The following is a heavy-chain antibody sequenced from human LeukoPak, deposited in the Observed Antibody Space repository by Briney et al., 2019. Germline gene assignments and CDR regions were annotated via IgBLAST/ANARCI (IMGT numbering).Heavy chain of an antibody. J-gene: IGHJ6*02. Sequence: GGSLRLSCAASGFAFSSYAMSWVRRAPGKGLEWVSAISGSGGSTYYADSVKGRFTISRDNSKNTLYLQMNSLRAEDTAVYYCAKGGGHYYYYGMDVWGQGATVTVSS. D-gene: IGHD3-16*01. CDR2: ISGSGGST. V-gene: IGHV3-23*01. CDR1: GFAFSSYA. CDR3: AKGGGHYYYYGMDV.